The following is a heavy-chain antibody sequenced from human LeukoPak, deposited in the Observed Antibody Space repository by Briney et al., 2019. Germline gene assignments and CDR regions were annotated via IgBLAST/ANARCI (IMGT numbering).Heavy chain of an antibody. Sequence: GGSRRLSWAASGFAFTPWMTGVGQAPGKGLGGVANIDRDGTRQNYVDSVKGRFTISRDNAKKSLYLQMNSLRAEDTAVYYCARDQSPTMYYGDSPVYHDALDLWGQGTTVTVSP. J-gene: IGHJ3*01. CDR1: GFAFTPW. CDR2: IDRDGTRQ. V-gene: IGHV3-7*01. D-gene: IGHD2-8*01. CDR3: ARDQSPTMYYGDSPVYHDALDL.